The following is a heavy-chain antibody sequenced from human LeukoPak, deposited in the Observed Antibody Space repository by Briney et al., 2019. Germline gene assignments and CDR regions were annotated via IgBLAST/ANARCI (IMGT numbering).Heavy chain of an antibody. V-gene: IGHV3-73*01. Sequence: GGSLRLSCAASGFTFSGSAMHWVRQASGKGLEWVGRIRSKANSYATAYAASVKGRFTISRDDSKNTAYLQMNSLKTEDTAVYYCTRAIRHDAFEIWGQGTMVTVSS. CDR2: IRSKANSYAT. CDR3: TRAIRHDAFEI. J-gene: IGHJ3*02. CDR1: GFTFSGSA. D-gene: IGHD2-2*02.